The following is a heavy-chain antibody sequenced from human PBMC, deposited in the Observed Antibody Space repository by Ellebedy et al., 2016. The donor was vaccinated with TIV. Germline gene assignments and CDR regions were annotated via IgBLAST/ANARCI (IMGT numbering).Heavy chain of an antibody. J-gene: IGHJ4*02. Sequence: AASVKVSCKASGYPFSSYGMSWVRQAPGRGLEWMGWISGNGENTNYEQKFQGRVTMTADTYTSTIYMELRSLRTDDTAVYFCARDHGTKSVDYWGQGTLVTVSS. CDR1: GYPFSSYG. CDR3: ARDHGTKSVDY. V-gene: IGHV1-18*04. CDR2: ISGNGENT.